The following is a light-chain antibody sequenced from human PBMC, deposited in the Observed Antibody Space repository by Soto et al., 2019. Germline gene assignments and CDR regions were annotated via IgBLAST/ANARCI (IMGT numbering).Light chain of an antibody. CDR2: DAS. CDR3: QQYGSSPGIT. J-gene: IGKJ5*01. Sequence: EIVLTQSPATLSLSPGERATLSWGAIRGVSSSYLAWYQQKPGLAPRLLIYDASSRATGIPDRFSGSGSGTDFTLTISRLEPEDFAVYYCQQYGSSPGITFGQGTRLEIK. CDR1: RGVSSSY. V-gene: IGKV3D-20*01.